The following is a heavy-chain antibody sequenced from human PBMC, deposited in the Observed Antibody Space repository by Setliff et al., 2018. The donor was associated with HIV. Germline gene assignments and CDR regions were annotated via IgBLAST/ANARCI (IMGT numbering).Heavy chain of an antibody. J-gene: IGHJ6*02. CDR3: ARDYLYYNLYNGSPVYGMDV. CDR1: GLTDTYNY. V-gene: IGHV3-53*01. D-gene: IGHD3-3*01. Sequence: LRLSCAASGLTDTYNYMSWVRQAPGKGLEWVSVIYAGGSTYYADSVQGRFTISRDNSKNSLYLQMNSLRVEDTAVYYCARDYLYYNLYNGSPVYGMDVWGQGTTVTVSS. CDR2: IYAGGST.